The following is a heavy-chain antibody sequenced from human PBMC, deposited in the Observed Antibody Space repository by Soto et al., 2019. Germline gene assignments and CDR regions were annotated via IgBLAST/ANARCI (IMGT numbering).Heavy chain of an antibody. CDR2: IRSKAYGGTT. J-gene: IGHJ2*01. CDR1: GFTFGDYA. V-gene: IGHV3-49*03. Sequence: PGGSLRLSCTASGFTFGDYAMSWFRQAPGKGLEWVGFIRSKAYGGTTEYAASVKGRFTISRDDSKSIAYPQMNSLKTEDTAVYYCTRATYYWYFDLWGRGTLVTVSS. CDR3: TRATYYWYFDL. D-gene: IGHD1-26*01.